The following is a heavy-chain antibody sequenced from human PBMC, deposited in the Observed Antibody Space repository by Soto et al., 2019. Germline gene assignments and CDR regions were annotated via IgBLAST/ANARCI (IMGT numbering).Heavy chain of an antibody. D-gene: IGHD6-19*01. CDR2: IYYSGST. CDR3: ARGLITGSHYSGGWYYFDS. CDR1: GGSISSYY. V-gene: IGHV4-59*12. Sequence: SETLSLTCTVSGGSISSYYWSWIRQPPGKGLEWIGYIYYSGSTNYNPSLKSRVTISVDTSKNQFSLELSSVTAADTAVYYCARGLITGSHYSGGWYYFDSWGQGTQVTVS. J-gene: IGHJ4*02.